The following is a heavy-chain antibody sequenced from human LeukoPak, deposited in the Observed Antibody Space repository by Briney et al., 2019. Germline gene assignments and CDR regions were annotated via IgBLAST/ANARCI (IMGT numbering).Heavy chain of an antibody. Sequence: SGTLSLTCAVSGGSISSSNWWSWVRQPPGKGLEWIGEIYHTGSSNYNPSLKSRVTISVDKSKNQFSLKLSSVTAADTAVYYCARVDYGPGNFDQWGQGSLVTVSS. CDR3: ARVDYGPGNFDQ. CDR2: IYHTGSS. J-gene: IGHJ4*02. D-gene: IGHD3-10*01. CDR1: GGSISSSNW. V-gene: IGHV4-4*02.